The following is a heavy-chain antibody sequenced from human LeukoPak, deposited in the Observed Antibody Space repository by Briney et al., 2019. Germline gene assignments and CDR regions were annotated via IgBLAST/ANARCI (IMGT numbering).Heavy chain of an antibody. CDR1: GASISSSSYY. D-gene: IGHD1-26*01. V-gene: IGHV4-39*01. CDR2: MYYSGTT. CDR3: ARHRYRSGSDWIDP. Sequence: SETLSLTCTVSGASISSSSYYWGWIRQPPGKGLEWIGSMYYSGTTYYNPSLKSRVTISVDTSKNQFSLKLSSVTAADTAVYYCARHRYRSGSDWIDPWGQGTLVTVSS. J-gene: IGHJ5*02.